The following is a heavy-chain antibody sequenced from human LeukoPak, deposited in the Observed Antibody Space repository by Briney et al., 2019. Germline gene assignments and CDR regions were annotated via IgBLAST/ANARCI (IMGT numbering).Heavy chain of an antibody. V-gene: IGHV1-46*01. CDR2: INPSGGST. D-gene: IGHD4/OR15-4a*01. CDR1: GDTITSHY. Sequence: ASVKVSCRASGDTITSHYMHSVRQAPGQGLEWMGIINPSGGSTSYAQKFQGRVTMTRDTSTSTVYMELSSLRSEDTAVYYCARYGAVGGHDYWGQGTLVTVSS. J-gene: IGHJ4*02. CDR3: ARYGAVGGHDY.